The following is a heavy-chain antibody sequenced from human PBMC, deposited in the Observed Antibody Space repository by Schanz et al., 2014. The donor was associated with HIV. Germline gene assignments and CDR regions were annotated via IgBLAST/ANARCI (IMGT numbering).Heavy chain of an antibody. J-gene: IGHJ4*02. D-gene: IGHD2-2*01. CDR2: ISHDGSNK. V-gene: IGHV3-30*03. CDR1: GGTFSAHA. Sequence: QVQLVESGGGMVLPGTSLRLSCAASGGTFSAHAFHWVRQAPGRGLEWVALISHDGSNKYYADSVKGRFTVSRDNSKNRVFLQMNSLSTEDAAVYHCARSQKGTSCCSPLDFWGLGTLVIVSS. CDR3: ARSQKGTSCCSPLDF.